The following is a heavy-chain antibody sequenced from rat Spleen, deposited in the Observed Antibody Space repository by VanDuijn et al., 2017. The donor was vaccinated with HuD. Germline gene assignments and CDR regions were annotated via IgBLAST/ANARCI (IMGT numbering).Heavy chain of an antibody. CDR2: LSSGGGNT. D-gene: IGHD1-9*01. Sequence: EVQLVESGGGLVQPGRSLKLSCAASGFTYSNHVMAWVRQAPTQGLEWVASLSSGGGNTYYRDSVKARITISRKNAKSTLYLQMDGLRSEDTVTYYCARCVYYGYNGGLDYWGQGVMVTVSS. CDR1: GFTYSNHV. CDR3: ARCVYYGYNGGLDY. V-gene: IGHV5-25*01. J-gene: IGHJ2*01.